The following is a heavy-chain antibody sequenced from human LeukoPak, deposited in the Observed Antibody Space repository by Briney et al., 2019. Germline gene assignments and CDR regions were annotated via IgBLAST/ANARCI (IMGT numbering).Heavy chain of an antibody. CDR1: GGSISSYY. CDR3: ARPLRSFYYFDY. V-gene: IGHV4-39*07. D-gene: IGHD4-17*01. CDR2: IYYSGSA. J-gene: IGHJ4*02. Sequence: SETLSLTCTVSGGSISSYYWGWIRQPPGKGLEWIGSIYYSGSAYYNPSLKSRLTISVDTSKNQFSLKLTSVTAADTAVYYCARPLRSFYYFDYWGQGTLVTVSS.